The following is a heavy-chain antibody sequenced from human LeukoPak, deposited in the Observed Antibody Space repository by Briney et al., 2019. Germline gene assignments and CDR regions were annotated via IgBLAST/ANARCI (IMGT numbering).Heavy chain of an antibody. D-gene: IGHD6-13*01. CDR1: GFTFSGSA. Sequence: PGGSLRLSCAASGFTFSGSAMHWVRQASGKGLEWVGRIRSKANSYATAYAASVKGRFTISRDDSKNTAYLQMNSLKTEDTAVYYCTSSSWALVGLKYWGQGTLVTDSS. J-gene: IGHJ4*02. CDR2: IRSKANSYAT. CDR3: TSSSWALVGLKY. V-gene: IGHV3-73*01.